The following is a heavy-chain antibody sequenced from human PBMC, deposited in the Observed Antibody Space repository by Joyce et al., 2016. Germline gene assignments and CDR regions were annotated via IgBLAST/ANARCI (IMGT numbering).Heavy chain of an antibody. CDR1: GASATSGSFY. V-gene: IGHV4-61*02. CDR3: ARSTGGSYLFGMDV. J-gene: IGHJ6*02. Sequence: QVQLQESGPGLVKPSQTLTLTCTVSGASATSGSFYWSWIRQPAGKGLEWIGRIYTTGSTKYKSSLKSRVTMALDTSKNQVSLKLNSVTAADTAVYYCARSTGGSYLFGMDVWGQGTTVTVSS. CDR2: IYTTGST. D-gene: IGHD1-26*01.